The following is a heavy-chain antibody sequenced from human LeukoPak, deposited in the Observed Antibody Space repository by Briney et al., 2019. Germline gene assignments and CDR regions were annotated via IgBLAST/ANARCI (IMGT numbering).Heavy chain of an antibody. J-gene: IGHJ6*02. Sequence: GGSLRLSCAVSGISVSSYAVHWVRQAPSKGLEWVAVMPQDGSNEHYADSVKGRFTISRDMSKNTVFLLMNSLRGEDTAVYYCARAGSSGSYYMYYGMDVWGQGTTVVVSS. CDR2: MPQDGSNE. D-gene: IGHD6-19*01. CDR3: ARAGSSGSYYMYYGMDV. V-gene: IGHV3-30*04. CDR1: GISVSSYA.